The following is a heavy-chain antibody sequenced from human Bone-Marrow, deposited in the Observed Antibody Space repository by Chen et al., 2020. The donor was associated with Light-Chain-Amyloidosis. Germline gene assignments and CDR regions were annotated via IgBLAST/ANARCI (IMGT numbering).Heavy chain of an antibody. Sequence: QVQLVQSGAEVKKPGDSVNECSKVCGYNLHELSIHQVRQAPGRGLEWMGGFDPEDGERLYAEKLQGRITMTEDTSVDAAYMGLSSLGSEDTAVYYCARDRICDSACYPPKWFEFWGQGTLVTFSS. CDR1: GYNLHELS. V-gene: IGHV1-24*01. CDR3: ARDRICDSACYPPKWFEF. J-gene: IGHJ5*01. CDR2: FDPEDGER. D-gene: IGHD2-21*02.